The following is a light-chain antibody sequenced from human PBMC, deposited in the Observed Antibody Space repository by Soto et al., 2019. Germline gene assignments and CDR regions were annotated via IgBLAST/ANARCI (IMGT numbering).Light chain of an antibody. J-gene: IGLJ1*01. Sequence: QSALTQPRSVSGSPGQSVTISCTGTSSDVGGYNYVSWYQQHPGKAPKLMIYDVSKRPSGVPDRFSGSKSGNTASLGITGFQTGDEADYYCGSWDSSLSAYVFGTGTKVTV. CDR3: GSWDSSLSAYV. V-gene: IGLV2-11*01. CDR1: SSDVGGYNY. CDR2: DVS.